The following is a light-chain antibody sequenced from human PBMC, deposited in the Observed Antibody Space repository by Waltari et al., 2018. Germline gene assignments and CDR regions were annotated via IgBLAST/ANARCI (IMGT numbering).Light chain of an antibody. V-gene: IGLV8-61*01. Sequence: QTVVTQEPSLSVSPGGTVTLTCALSSGSLSTTSYATWYQQTPGQAPRTRVYKANARSSGVPDRCSGSILGNTAALTITGAQADDESDYYCALYMGSGIWVFGGGTRLTVL. J-gene: IGLJ3*02. CDR1: SGSLSTTSY. CDR2: KAN. CDR3: ALYMGSGIWV.